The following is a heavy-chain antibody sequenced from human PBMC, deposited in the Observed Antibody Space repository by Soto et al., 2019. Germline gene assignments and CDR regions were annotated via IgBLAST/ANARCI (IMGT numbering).Heavy chain of an antibody. V-gene: IGHV2-5*01. J-gene: IGHJ6*02. CDR2: IYWNDNE. Sequence: SGPTLVNPTQTLTLTCTFSGFSLSTDEVGVGWIRQPPGKTLEWLAVIYWNDNEYYSPSLKSRLSITKDTSKKQVVLTMTHMDPVDTATYYCVHRIRTTSGGGMDFWGQGTTVTVSS. CDR1: GFSLSTDEVG. CDR3: VHRIRTTSGGGMDF. D-gene: IGHD1-1*01.